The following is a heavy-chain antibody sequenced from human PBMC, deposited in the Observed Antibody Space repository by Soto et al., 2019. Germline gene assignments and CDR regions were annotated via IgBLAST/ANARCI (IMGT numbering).Heavy chain of an antibody. CDR1: EFTFSYYW. CDR2: IHSDGSST. Sequence: EVQLLESGGGLVQPGESLRLSCAASEFTFSYYWMHWVRQAPGMGLVWVSRIHSDGSSTTYADSVKGRFTISRDNARNTLYLQMNSLRAEDTAVYYCARGDRGAFDIWGQGTVVTVSS. J-gene: IGHJ3*02. D-gene: IGHD1-26*01. V-gene: IGHV3-74*01. CDR3: ARGDRGAFDI.